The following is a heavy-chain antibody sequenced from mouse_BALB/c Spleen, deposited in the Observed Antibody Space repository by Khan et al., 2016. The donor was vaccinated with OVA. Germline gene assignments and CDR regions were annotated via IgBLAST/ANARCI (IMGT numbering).Heavy chain of an antibody. V-gene: IGHV9-3-1*01. J-gene: IGHJ4*01. CDR3: AGGGRRAMDY. CDR1: GYTFTNYG. CDR2: IYTYTGEP. Sequence: QIQLVQSGPDLKKPGETVKISCKASGYTFTNYGINWVKQAPGKDLKWMGWIYTYTGEPTYADDFKGRFAFSLETSASTAYLQINNHKNEDTAKYFCAGGGRRAMDYWGQGPSVTVSS. D-gene: IGHD3-3*01.